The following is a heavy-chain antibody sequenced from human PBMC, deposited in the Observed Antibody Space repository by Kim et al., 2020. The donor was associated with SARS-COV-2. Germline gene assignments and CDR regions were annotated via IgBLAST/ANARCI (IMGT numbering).Heavy chain of an antibody. CDR3: ARHVTDDPEHDYYYYYGMDV. V-gene: IGHV4-39*01. D-gene: IGHD1-1*01. Sequence: SETLSLTCTVSGGSISSSSYYWGWIRQPPGKGLEWIGSIYYSGSTYYNPSLKSRVTISVDTSKNQFSLKLSSVTAADTAVYYCARHVTDDPEHDYYYYYGMDVWGQGTTVTVSS. CDR2: IYYSGST. CDR1: GGSISSSSYY. J-gene: IGHJ6*02.